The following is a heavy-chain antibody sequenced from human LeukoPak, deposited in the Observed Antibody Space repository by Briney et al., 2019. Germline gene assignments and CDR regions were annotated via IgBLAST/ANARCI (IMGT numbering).Heavy chain of an antibody. D-gene: IGHD2-15*01. CDR3: ARDRAATQDWVEFDP. J-gene: IGHJ5*02. V-gene: IGHV3-66*03. CDR2: IRGSGET. CDR1: GFTFSSYS. Sequence: GGSLRLSCAASGFTFSSYSMNWVRQAPGKGLEVVSLIRGSGETSYADSVKGRFTISRDESRNTVYLQMNSLRVEDTAEYFCARDRAATQDWVEFDPWGQGTLVTVSS.